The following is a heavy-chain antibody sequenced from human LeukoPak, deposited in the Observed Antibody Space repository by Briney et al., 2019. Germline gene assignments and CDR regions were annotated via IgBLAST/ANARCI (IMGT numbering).Heavy chain of an antibody. D-gene: IGHD3-3*01. CDR3: ARLWSGYADY. CDR1: GGSISSSSYY. V-gene: IGHV4-39*07. CDR2: IYYSGST. J-gene: IGHJ4*02. Sequence: SETLSLTCTVSGGSISSSSYYWGWIRQPPGKGLEWIGSIYYSGSTYYNPSLKSRVIISVDTSKNQFSLKLSSVTAADTAVYYCARLWSGYADYWGQGTLVTVSS.